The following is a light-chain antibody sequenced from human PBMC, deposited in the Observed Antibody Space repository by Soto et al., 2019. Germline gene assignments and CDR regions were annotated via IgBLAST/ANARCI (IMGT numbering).Light chain of an antibody. J-gene: IGKJ1*01. CDR2: DAS. CDR1: QSIGNW. V-gene: IGKV1-5*01. CDR3: QQYNSYSPRT. Sequence: DVQLTQAPSTLSASVGARVTITCRASQSIGNWLAWYQQKPGKAPNLLIYDASTLENGVPSRFSGSASGTDFTLTISSLQPYDFATYYCQQYNSYSPRTFGQGTKVDIK.